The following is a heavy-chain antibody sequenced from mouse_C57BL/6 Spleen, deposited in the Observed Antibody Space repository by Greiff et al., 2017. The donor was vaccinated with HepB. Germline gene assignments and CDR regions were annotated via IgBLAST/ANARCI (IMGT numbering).Heavy chain of an antibody. Sequence: QVHVKQSGAELVKPGASVKISCKASGYAFSSYWMNWVKQRPGKGLEWIGQIYPGDGDTNYNGKFKGKATLTADKSSSTAYMQLSSLTSEDSAVYFCARVSSYSYWYFDVWGTGTTVTVSS. D-gene: IGHD1-1*01. V-gene: IGHV1-80*01. CDR3: ARVSSYSYWYFDV. J-gene: IGHJ1*03. CDR2: IYPGDGDT. CDR1: GYAFSSYW.